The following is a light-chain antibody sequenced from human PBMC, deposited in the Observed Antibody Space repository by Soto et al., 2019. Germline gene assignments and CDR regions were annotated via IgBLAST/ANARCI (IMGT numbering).Light chain of an antibody. CDR2: EVN. CDR1: SNDVGGYNY. V-gene: IGLV2-8*01. CDR3: TSFAVSNSFV. Sequence: QSVLTQPPSASGSPGQSVTISCTGTSNDVGGYNYVSWYQQHPGKAPKLMIYEVNKRPSGVPDRSSGSKSGNTASLTVSGLQAEDEADYYCTSFAVSNSFVFGTGTKVTVL. J-gene: IGLJ1*01.